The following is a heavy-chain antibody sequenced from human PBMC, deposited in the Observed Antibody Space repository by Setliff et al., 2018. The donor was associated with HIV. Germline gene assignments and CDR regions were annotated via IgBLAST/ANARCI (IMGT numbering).Heavy chain of an antibody. CDR3: ARVQMAYAAFDV. CDR2: IYLTGSS. CDR1: GGSISTYY. V-gene: IGHV4-59*01. Sequence: SETLSLTCTVSGGSISTYYWSWIRQPPGKGLEWIGSIYLTGSSDNNPSLKSRATLSVDTSKHQFSLKLSSVTAADTAVYYCARVQMAYAAFDVWGQGTMVTVSS. J-gene: IGHJ3*01. D-gene: IGHD4-17*01.